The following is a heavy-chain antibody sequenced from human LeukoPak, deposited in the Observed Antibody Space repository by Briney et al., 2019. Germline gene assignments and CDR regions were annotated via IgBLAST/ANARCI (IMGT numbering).Heavy chain of an antibody. D-gene: IGHD4-17*01. V-gene: IGHV4-59*01. J-gene: IGHJ4*02. CDR3: ARGSTVTPYYFDY. Sequence: SETLSLTCTVSSDSISSYYWSWIRQPPGKGLEWIGHIYNSGRTSYNPSLKSRVTISVDTSKNQFSLKVSSVTAADTAVYYCARGSTVTPYYFDYWGLGTLVTVSS. CDR2: IYNSGRT. CDR1: SDSISSYY.